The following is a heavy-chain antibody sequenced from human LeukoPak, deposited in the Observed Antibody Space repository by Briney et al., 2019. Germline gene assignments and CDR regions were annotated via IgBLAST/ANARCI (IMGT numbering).Heavy chain of an antibody. Sequence: ASVKVSCKASGGTFSSYAISWVRQAPGQGLEWMGWINPNSGGTNYAQKFQGWVTMTRDTSISTAYMELSRLRSDDTAVYYCARVLIAAAGSAGDAFDIWGQGTMVTVSS. CDR1: GGTFSSYA. V-gene: IGHV1-2*04. CDR3: ARVLIAAAGSAGDAFDI. J-gene: IGHJ3*02. CDR2: INPNSGGT. D-gene: IGHD6-13*01.